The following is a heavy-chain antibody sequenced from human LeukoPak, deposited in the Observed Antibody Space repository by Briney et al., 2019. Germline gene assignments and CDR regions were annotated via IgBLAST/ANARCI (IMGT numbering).Heavy chain of an antibody. V-gene: IGHV1-69*13. CDR3: ASSITMVRGVVNWFDP. CDR2: IIPIFGTA. J-gene: IGHJ5*02. Sequence: GASVKVSCKASGGTFSSYAISWGRQAPGQGLEWMGGIIPIFGTANYAQKFQGRVTITADESTSTAYMELSSLRSEDTAVYYCASSITMVRGVVNWFDPWGQGTLVTVSS. D-gene: IGHD3-10*01. CDR1: GGTFSSYA.